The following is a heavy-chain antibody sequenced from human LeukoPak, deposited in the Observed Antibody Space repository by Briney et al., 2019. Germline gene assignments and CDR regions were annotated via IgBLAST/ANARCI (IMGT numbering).Heavy chain of an antibody. Sequence: PGGSLRLSCAASGFTFSGSAMHWVRQASGKGLEWVGCIRSKPNSYATAYAASVKGRFTISRDDSKNTAYLQMSSLKSEDTAVYYCATYYYDSGGYYSPYNYGMDVWGQGTTVTVSS. CDR3: ATYYYDSGGYYSPYNYGMDV. CDR1: GFTFSGSA. D-gene: IGHD3-22*01. CDR2: IRSKPNSYAT. J-gene: IGHJ6*02. V-gene: IGHV3-73*01.